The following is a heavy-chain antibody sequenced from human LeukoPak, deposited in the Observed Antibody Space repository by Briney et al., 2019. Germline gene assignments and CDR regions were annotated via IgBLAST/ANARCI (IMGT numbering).Heavy chain of an antibody. CDR1: GFYFSTYW. Sequence: PGGSLRLSCAGSGFYFSTYWMSWVRQAPGKGLEWVANIKQDGSKKYYVDSVKGRFTISRGNANNLLYLQMNSLTAEDTAVYYCARDGFVWTSGIDYGWFDFWGQGTLVTVSS. CDR2: IKQDGSKK. D-gene: IGHD4-17*01. V-gene: IGHV3-7*05. J-gene: IGHJ4*02. CDR3: ARDGFVWTSGIDYGWFDF.